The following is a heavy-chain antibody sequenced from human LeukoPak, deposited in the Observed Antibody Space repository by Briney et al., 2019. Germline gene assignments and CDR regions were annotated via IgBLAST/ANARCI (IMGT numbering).Heavy chain of an antibody. D-gene: IGHD3-3*01. CDR1: GFTFSNYA. V-gene: IGHV3-23*01. Sequence: AGGSLRLSCAASGFTFSNYAMSWVRQAPGKGLVWVSAISGSGGTIYYADSVKGRFTISRDNAKNSLYLQMNSLRDEDTAVYYCARDSPEVYYDFWSGYYGYYYGMDVWGQGTTVTVSS. J-gene: IGHJ6*02. CDR2: ISGSGGTI. CDR3: ARDSPEVYYDFWSGYYGYYYGMDV.